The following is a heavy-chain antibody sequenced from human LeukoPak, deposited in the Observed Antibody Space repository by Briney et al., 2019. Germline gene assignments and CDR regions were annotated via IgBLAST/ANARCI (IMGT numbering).Heavy chain of an antibody. CDR1: GYTLTELS. CDR3: ATAMITFGGVIVYKPLFDY. J-gene: IGHJ4*02. D-gene: IGHD3-16*02. V-gene: IGHV1-24*01. CDR2: FDPEDGET. Sequence: ASVKVSCKVSGYTLTELSMHWVRQAPGKGLEWMGGFDPEDGETIYAQKFQGRVTMTEDTSTDTAYTELSSLRSEDTAVYYCATAMITFGGVIVYKPLFDYWGQGTLVTVSS.